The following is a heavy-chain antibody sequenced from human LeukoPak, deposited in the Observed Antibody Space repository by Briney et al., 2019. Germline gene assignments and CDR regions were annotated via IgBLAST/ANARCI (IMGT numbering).Heavy chain of an antibody. CDR2: IWYDGSNE. D-gene: IGHD6-13*01. Sequence: GRSLRLSCAASGFTFSSYGMHWVRQAPGKGLEWVAIIWYDGSNEYYADSVKGRFTISRDNAKNSLYLQMNSLRAEDTAVYYCARVSFGYSSSYDYWGQGTLVTISS. CDR1: GFTFSSYG. V-gene: IGHV3-33*03. CDR3: ARVSFGYSSSYDY. J-gene: IGHJ4*02.